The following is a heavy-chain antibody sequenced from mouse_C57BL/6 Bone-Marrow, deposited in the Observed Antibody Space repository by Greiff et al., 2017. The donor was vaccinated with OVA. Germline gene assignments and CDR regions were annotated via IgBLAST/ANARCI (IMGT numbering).Heavy chain of an antibody. CDR1: GYTFTSYD. J-gene: IGHJ4*01. Sequence: QVQLQQSGPELVKPGASVKLSCKASGYTFTSYDINWVKQRPGQGLEWIGWIYPSDGSTKYNEKFKGKATLTVDTSSSTAYMELHSLTSEDSAFYICTIDYYGIAMDYWGQGNSVTVSS. V-gene: IGHV1-85*01. CDR2: IYPSDGST. CDR3: TIDYYGIAMDY. D-gene: IGHD1-1*01.